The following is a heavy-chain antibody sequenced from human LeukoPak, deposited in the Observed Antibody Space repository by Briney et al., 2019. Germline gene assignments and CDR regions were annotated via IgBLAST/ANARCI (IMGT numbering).Heavy chain of an antibody. V-gene: IGHV3-23*01. Sequence: GGSLRLSCAASGFTFSSYAMSWVRQAPGKGLEWVSAISGSDGRTYYADSVKGRFTISRDNSKNTLYLQMNSLRAEDTAVYYCAKETHDYGGDIGVYWGQGTLVTVSS. CDR3: AKETHDYGGDIGVY. CDR2: ISGSDGRT. CDR1: GFTFSSYA. D-gene: IGHD4-23*01. J-gene: IGHJ4*02.